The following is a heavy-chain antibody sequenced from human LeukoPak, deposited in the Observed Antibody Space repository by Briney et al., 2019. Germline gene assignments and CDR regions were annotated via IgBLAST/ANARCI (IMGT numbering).Heavy chain of an antibody. V-gene: IGHV4-38-2*02. CDR3: ARDYSGYEGVPDY. CDR1: GYSISSGYY. D-gene: IGHD5-12*01. CDR2: IYHSGST. J-gene: IGHJ4*02. Sequence: SETLSLTCAVSGYSISSGYYWGWIRQPPGKGLEWIGSIYHSGSTYYDPSLKSRVTISVDTSKNQFSLKLSSVTAADTAVYYCARDYSGYEGVPDYWGQGTLVTVSS.